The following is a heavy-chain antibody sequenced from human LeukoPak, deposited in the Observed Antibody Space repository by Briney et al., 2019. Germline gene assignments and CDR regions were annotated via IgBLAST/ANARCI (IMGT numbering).Heavy chain of an antibody. Sequence: PGGSLRLSCAASGFTFSSYAMSWVRQAPGKGLEWVSAISGSGGSTYYADSVKGRFTIPRDKSKNTLYLQMNSLRAEDTALYYCAKEDFTVTTRFFEYWGQGTLVTVSS. V-gene: IGHV3-23*01. CDR3: AKEDFTVTTRFFEY. CDR1: GFTFSSYA. D-gene: IGHD4-11*01. J-gene: IGHJ4*02. CDR2: ISGSGGST.